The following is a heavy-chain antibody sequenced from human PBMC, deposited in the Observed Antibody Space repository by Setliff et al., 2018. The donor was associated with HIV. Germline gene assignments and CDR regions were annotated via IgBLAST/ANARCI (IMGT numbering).Heavy chain of an antibody. CDR2: ISYDGSYK. D-gene: IGHD3-10*01. J-gene: IGHJ4*02. CDR1: GFTFRSYN. V-gene: IGHV3-30*03. CDR3: ARPYYYASGSYDY. Sequence: GGSLRLSCAASGFTFRSYNMQWVRQAPGKGLEWVAVISYDGSYKYYGDSVKGRFTVSRDTSKNTLYLQMNSLRVEDTAVYYCARPYYYASGSYDYWGQGTLVTVSS.